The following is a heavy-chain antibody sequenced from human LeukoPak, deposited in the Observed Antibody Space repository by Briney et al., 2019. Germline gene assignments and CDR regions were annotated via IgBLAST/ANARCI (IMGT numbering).Heavy chain of an antibody. CDR2: ISYDGSNK. Sequence: GGSLRLSCEASGFTFSSYWMSWVRQAPGKGLEWVAVISYDGSNKYYADSVKGRFTISRDNSKNTLYLQMNSLRAEDTAVYYCAKGSQYDYVWGSPFDYWGQGTLVTVSS. CDR1: GFTFSSYW. CDR3: AKGSQYDYVWGSPFDY. V-gene: IGHV3-30*18. D-gene: IGHD3-16*01. J-gene: IGHJ4*02.